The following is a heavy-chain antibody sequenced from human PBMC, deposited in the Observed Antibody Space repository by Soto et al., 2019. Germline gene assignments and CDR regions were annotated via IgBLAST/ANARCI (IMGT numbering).Heavy chain of an antibody. CDR1: GFTFSIYA. V-gene: IGHV3-23*01. D-gene: IGHD2-21*02. CDR2: ISGSGGST. J-gene: IGHJ4*02. Sequence: GGSLRLSCAASGFTFSIYAMSWVRHAPGKGLEWVSAISGSGGSTYYADSVKGRFTISRDNSKNTLYLQMNSLRAEDTAVYYCAKDFRLAYCGGDCYSFDYWGQGTLVTVSS. CDR3: AKDFRLAYCGGDCYSFDY.